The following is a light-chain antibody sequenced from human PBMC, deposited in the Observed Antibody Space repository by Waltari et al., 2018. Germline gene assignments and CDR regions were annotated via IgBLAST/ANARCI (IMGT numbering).Light chain of an antibody. CDR3: QQHDNPPFT. CDR2: DAS. J-gene: IGKJ2*01. CDR1: HDISDY. V-gene: IGKV1-33*01. Sequence: DIQMTQSPSSLSASVGDTVTFTCQANHDISDYLNWYQQKPGKAPNLLISDASHLEAGVPSRFSGSGYGTDFTFTISSLQPEDFATYYCQQHDNPPFTFGQGTKLEIK.